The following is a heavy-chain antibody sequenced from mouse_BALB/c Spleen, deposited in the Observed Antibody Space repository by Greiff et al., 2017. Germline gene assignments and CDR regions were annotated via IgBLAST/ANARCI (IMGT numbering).Heavy chain of an antibody. CDR1: GYTFTSYY. CDR2: INPSNGGT. CDR3: TAGGNYFDY. J-gene: IGHJ2*01. Sequence: VQLQQSGAELVKPGASVKLSCKASGYTFTSYYMYWVKQRPGQGLEWIGEINPSNGGTNFNEKFKSKATLTVDKSSSTAYMQLSSLTSEDSAVYYCTAGGNYFDYWGQGTTLTVSS. D-gene: IGHD1-2*01. V-gene: IGHV1S81*02.